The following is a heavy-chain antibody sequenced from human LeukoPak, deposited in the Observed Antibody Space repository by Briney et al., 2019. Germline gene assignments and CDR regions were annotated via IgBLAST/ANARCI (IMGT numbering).Heavy chain of an antibody. CDR2: IGGSGGST. CDR3: AKEGFDS. V-gene: IGHV3-23*01. J-gene: IGHJ4*02. CDR1: GFTFYTYA. Sequence: GGSLRLSCAASGFTFYTYAMSWVRQAPGKGLEWVSAIGGSGGSTFYADSVMGRFTISRDNSENTLYLQMNSLRAEDTAVYYCAKEGFDSWGQGTLVTVSS.